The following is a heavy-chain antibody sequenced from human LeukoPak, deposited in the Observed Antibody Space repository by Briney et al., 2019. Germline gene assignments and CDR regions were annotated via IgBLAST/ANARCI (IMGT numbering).Heavy chain of an antibody. CDR3: ARLWLVWGDY. V-gene: IGHV3-30-3*01. CDR2: ISYDGSNK. Sequence: GGSLRLSCAASGFTFSSYAMHWVRQAPGKGLEWVAVISYDGSNKYYADSVKGRFTISRDNSKNTLYLQMNSLRAEDTAVYYCARLWLVWGDYWGQGTLVTVSS. D-gene: IGHD6-19*01. CDR1: GFTFSSYA. J-gene: IGHJ4*02.